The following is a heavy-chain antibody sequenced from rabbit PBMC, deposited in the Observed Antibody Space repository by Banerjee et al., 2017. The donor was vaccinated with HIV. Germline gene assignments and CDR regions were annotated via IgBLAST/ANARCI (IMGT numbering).Heavy chain of an antibody. V-gene: IGHV1S47*01. J-gene: IGHJ4*01. CDR2: INTGDGST. CDR3: ARGWITMTMNL. CDR1: GFDFSTYG. D-gene: IGHD2-1*01. Sequence: QEQLVESGGGLVQPGGSLKLSCKASGFDFSTYGVNWVRQAPGKGLEWIACINTGDGSTYYASWAKGRFTISKTSSTTVTLQMTSLTAADTATYFCARGWITMTMNLWGQGTLVTVS.